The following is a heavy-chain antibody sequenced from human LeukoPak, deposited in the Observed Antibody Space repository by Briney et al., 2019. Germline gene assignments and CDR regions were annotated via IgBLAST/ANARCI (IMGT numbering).Heavy chain of an antibody. D-gene: IGHD2-2*01. CDR1: GLTLSDHY. CDR3: ARDPAPRVVVVPAAIST. Sequence: GGSLRLSCAASGLTLSDHYMDWVRQAPGKGLEWVSSISSSSSYIYYADSVKGRFTISRDNAKNSLYLQMNSLRAEDTAVYYCARDPAPRVVVVPAAISTWGQGTLVTVSS. CDR2: ISSSSSYI. J-gene: IGHJ4*02. V-gene: IGHV3-21*01.